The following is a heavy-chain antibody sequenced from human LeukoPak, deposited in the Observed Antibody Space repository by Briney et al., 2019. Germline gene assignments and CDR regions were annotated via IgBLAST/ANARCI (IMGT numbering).Heavy chain of an antibody. D-gene: IGHD3-16*02. Sequence: ASVKVSCKASGDTFTSYAISWVRQAPGQGLEWMGGIIPIFGTSNYAQKFQGRVTITADKSTNTAYMELSSLRSEDTAVYYCARVYYDYVWGSYRYNDYWGQGTLVTVSS. CDR1: GDTFTSYA. CDR2: IIPIFGTS. CDR3: ARVYYDYVWGSYRYNDY. V-gene: IGHV1-69*06. J-gene: IGHJ4*02.